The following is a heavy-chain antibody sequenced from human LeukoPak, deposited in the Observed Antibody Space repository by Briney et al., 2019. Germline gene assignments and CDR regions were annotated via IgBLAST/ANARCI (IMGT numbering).Heavy chain of an antibody. CDR3: ARGLDTGNYYGAFDI. Sequence: GESLKISCQGSGYTFSSSWIGWVRQMSGKGLEWMGAIYPGDSDTRYSPSFQGQVIISADKSISAAYLQWSSLKASDTAMYYCARGLDTGNYYGAFDIWGQGTVVTVSS. CDR2: IYPGDSDT. D-gene: IGHD1-26*01. CDR1: GYTFSSSW. J-gene: IGHJ3*02. V-gene: IGHV5-51*01.